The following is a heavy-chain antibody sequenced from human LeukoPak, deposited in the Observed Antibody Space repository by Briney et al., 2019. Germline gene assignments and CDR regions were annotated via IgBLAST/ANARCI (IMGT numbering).Heavy chain of an antibody. CDR1: GGSISSGDYY. Sequence: PSETLSLTCTVSGGSISSGDYYWSWIRQPPGKGLEWIGYIYYSGSTYYNPSLKSRVTISVDTSKNQFSLKLSSVTAADTAVYYCAGEKITIFGVAYFDYWGQGTLVTVSS. V-gene: IGHV4-30-4*08. CDR2: IYYSGST. D-gene: IGHD3-3*01. CDR3: AGEKITIFGVAYFDY. J-gene: IGHJ4*02.